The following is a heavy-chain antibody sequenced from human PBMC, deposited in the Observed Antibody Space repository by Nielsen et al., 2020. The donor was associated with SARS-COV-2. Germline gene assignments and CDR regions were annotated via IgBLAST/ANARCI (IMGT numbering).Heavy chain of an antibody. V-gene: IGHV3-7*01. CDR2: IKQDGSEK. CDR1: GFTFSSYW. D-gene: IGHD3-22*01. Sequence: GGSLRLSCAASGFTFSSYWLSWVRQAPGKGLEWVANIKQDGSEKYYVDSVKGRFTISRDNAKNSLYLQMNSLRAEDTAVYYCARDTVSTYYYDSSGYFRYWGQGTLVTVSS. J-gene: IGHJ4*02. CDR3: ARDTVSTYYYDSSGYFRY.